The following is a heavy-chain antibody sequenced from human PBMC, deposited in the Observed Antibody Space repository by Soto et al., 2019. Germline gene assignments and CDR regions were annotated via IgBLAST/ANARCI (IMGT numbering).Heavy chain of an antibody. CDR3: ARVMYDYIWGSYRYGSEDAFDI. V-gene: IGHV1-18*01. D-gene: IGHD3-16*02. J-gene: IGHJ3*02. CDR1: GYTFTSYG. CDR2: ISAYNGNT. Sequence: QVQLVQSGAEVKKPGASVKVSCKASGYTFTSYGISWVRQAPGQGLEWMGWISAYNGNTHYAQKLQGRVTMTTDTSTSTAYMQLRSLRSDDTAVYYCARVMYDYIWGSYRYGSEDAFDIWGQGTMVTVSS.